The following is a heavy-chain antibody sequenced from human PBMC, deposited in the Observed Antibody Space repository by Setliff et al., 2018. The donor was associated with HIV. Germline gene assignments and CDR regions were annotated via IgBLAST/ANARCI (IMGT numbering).Heavy chain of an antibody. CDR2: IHTSGNT. CDR3: AQLGMVDDFDY. V-gene: IGHV4-4*07. J-gene: IGHJ4*02. D-gene: IGHD1-1*01. CDR1: GGSIRIYY. Sequence: PSETLSLTCTVSGGSIRIYYWNWIRQPAGKGLEWIGRIHTSGNTNYNPSLKSRVTISVDTSKNHFSLKLRSVTAADTAVYYCAQLGMVDDFDYWGQGTLVTVSS.